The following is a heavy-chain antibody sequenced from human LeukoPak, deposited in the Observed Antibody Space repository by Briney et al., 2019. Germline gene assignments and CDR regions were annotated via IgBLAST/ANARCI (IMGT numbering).Heavy chain of an antibody. D-gene: IGHD6-19*01. CDR1: GFTFSSYG. J-gene: IGHJ5*02. V-gene: IGHV3-21*04. CDR2: ISSSSSYI. CDR3: AKPLYNSGWYGGGDS. Sequence: PGGSLRLSCAASGFTFSSYGMSWVRQAPGKGLEWVSSISSSSSYIYYADSVKGRFTISRDNAKNSLYLQMNSLRADDTAIYYCAKPLYNSGWYGGGDSWGQGTLVTVSS.